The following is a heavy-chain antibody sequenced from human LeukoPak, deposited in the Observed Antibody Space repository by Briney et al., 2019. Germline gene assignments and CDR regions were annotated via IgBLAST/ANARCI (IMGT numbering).Heavy chain of an antibody. Sequence: ASVKVSCKASGYTFTNYYLHWVRQAPGQGLEWMGILNPGGGSRNYARKFQGRVTMTTDTSTSTAYMELRSLRSDDTAVYYCARGQREQGGFDPWGKGTLVTVS. J-gene: IGHJ5*02. CDR3: ARGQREQGGFDP. D-gene: IGHD1-1*01. CDR1: GYTFTNYY. V-gene: IGHV1-46*01. CDR2: LNPGGGSR.